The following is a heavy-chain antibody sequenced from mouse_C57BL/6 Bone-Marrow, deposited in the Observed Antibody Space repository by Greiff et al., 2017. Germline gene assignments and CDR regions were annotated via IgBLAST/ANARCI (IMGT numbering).Heavy chain of an antibody. Sequence: EVQLQQSGPGLVKPGASVKLSCTVSGFNIKDYYMPWVKQRIEQGLEWIGRIDPEDGETKYAPKFQGKATITADTSSNTAYLQLCSLTSEDTAVYYCASLLSPWYFDVWGTGTSGTVSS. D-gene: IGHD1-1*01. CDR2: IDPEDGET. CDR3: ASLLSPWYFDV. V-gene: IGHV14-2*01. CDR1: GFNIKDYY. J-gene: IGHJ1*03.